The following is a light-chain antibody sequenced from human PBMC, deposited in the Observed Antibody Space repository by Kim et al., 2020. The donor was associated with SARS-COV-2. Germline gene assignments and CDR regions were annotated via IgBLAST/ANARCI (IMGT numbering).Light chain of an antibody. CDR3: CSYAGSYTWV. CDR1: ISDVGGYRY. V-gene: IGLV2-11*01. Sequence: QSVAISCTGTISDVGGYRYVSWFRHHPDRAPQLIIYDVYQRPSGVPDRFSGSRSANTASLTVSGLQAEDEADYYCCSYAGSYTWVFGGGTQLTVL. J-gene: IGLJ3*02. CDR2: DVY.